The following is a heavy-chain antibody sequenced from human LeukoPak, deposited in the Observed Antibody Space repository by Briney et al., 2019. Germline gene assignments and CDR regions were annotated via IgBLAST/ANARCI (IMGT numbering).Heavy chain of an antibody. J-gene: IGHJ6*03. CDR2: IYYSGST. Sequence: SETLSLTCTVSGGSISSSSYYWGWIRQPPGKGLEWIGSIYYSGSTYYNPSLKSRVTISVDTSKNQFSLKLSSVTAADTAVYYCARGDRYCSGGSCYRKPYYYMDVWGKGTTVTVSS. D-gene: IGHD2-15*01. CDR3: ARGDRYCSGGSCYRKPYYYMDV. CDR1: GGSISSSSYY. V-gene: IGHV4-39*01.